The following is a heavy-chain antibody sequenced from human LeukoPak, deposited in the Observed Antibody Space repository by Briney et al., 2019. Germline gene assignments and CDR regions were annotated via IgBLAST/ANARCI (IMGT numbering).Heavy chain of an antibody. CDR3: ARERGPNYYYYYGMDV. J-gene: IGHJ6*02. Sequence: GGSLRLSCAASGFTFSSYSMNWVRQAPGKGLEWGSSISSSSGYIYYADSVKGRFTISRDNAKNSLYLQMNSLRAEDTAVYYCARERGPNYYYYYGMDVWGQGTTVTVSS. CDR2: ISSSSGYI. CDR1: GFTFSSYS. V-gene: IGHV3-21*01.